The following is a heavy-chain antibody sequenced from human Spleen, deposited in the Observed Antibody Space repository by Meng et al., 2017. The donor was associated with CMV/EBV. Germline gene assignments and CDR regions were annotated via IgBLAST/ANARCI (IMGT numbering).Heavy chain of an antibody. V-gene: IGHV4-59*01. CDR3: ASDLAGPYDILTGYNLAAFDY. CDR1: GGSISSYY. CDR2: IYYSGST. J-gene: IGHJ4*02. D-gene: IGHD3-9*01. Sequence: SETLSLTCTVSGGSISSYYWSWIRQPPGKGLEWIGYIYYSGSTNYNPSLKSRVTISVDTSKNQFSLKLSSVTAAGTAVYYCASDLAGPYDILTGYNLAAFDYWGQGTLVTVSS.